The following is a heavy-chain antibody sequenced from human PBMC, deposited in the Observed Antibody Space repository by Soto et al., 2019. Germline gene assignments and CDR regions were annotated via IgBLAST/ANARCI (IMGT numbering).Heavy chain of an antibody. CDR2: IYYSGST. CDR1: GGSISSFY. Sequence: SETLSLTCTVSGGSISSFYWSWMRQPPGKGLEYIGSIYYSGSTNYNPSLKSRATISLDTSKNQFSLKLSSVTAADTAVYYCARERYCSGGSCYDNWFDPWGQGTLVTVSS. D-gene: IGHD2-15*01. J-gene: IGHJ5*02. V-gene: IGHV4-59*01. CDR3: ARERYCSGGSCYDNWFDP.